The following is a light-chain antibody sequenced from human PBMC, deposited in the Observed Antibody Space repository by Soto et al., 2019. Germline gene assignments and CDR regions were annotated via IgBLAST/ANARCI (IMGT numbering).Light chain of an antibody. V-gene: IGKV3-20*01. J-gene: IGKJ5*01. CDR1: QSLTGGY. CDR3: QQNGSLPIT. CDR2: SAS. Sequence: DIVLTQSPGTLSLSPGERATLSCRASQSLTGGYLAWFQQKPGQTPRLLSYSASNRATGIPDRFSCSGSGTDFTLTISRLVPEDFAVYYCQQNGSLPITFGPGTRLEIK.